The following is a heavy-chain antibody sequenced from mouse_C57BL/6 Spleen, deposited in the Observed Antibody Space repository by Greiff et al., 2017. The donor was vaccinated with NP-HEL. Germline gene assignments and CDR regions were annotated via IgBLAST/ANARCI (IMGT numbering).Heavy chain of an antibody. V-gene: IGHV5-6*01. CDR3: ARHDYYGSPWYFDV. CDR1: GFTFSSYG. J-gene: IGHJ1*03. CDR2: ISSGGSYT. Sequence: EVKLVESGGDLVKPGGSLKLSCAASGFTFSSYGMSWVRQTPDKRLEWVATISSGGSYTYYPDSVKGRFTISRDNAKNTLYLQMSSLKSEDTAMYYCARHDYYGSPWYFDVWGTGTTVTVSS. D-gene: IGHD1-1*01.